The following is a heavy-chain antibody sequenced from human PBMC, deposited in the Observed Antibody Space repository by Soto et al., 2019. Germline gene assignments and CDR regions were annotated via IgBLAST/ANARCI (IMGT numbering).Heavy chain of an antibody. J-gene: IGHJ5*02. V-gene: IGHV1-24*01. D-gene: IGHD2-2*01. Sequence: ASVKVSCKVSGYTLTELSMHWVRQAPGKGLEWMGGLDPEDGETIYAQKFQGRVTMTEDTSTDTAYMELSSLRSEDTAVYYCATAEVDSTRHRGDNGCDPWGQGTLVTVSS. CDR2: LDPEDGET. CDR3: ATAEVDSTRHRGDNGCDP. CDR1: GYTLTELS.